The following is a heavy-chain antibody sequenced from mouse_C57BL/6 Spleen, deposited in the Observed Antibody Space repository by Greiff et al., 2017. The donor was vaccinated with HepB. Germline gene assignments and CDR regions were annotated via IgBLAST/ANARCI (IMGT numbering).Heavy chain of an antibody. CDR3: AFYYGNYYAMDY. CDR1: GYSFTGYF. D-gene: IGHD2-1*01. CDR2: INPYNGDT. Sequence: VQLQQSGPELVKPGDSVKISCKASGYSFTGYFMNWVMQSHGKSLEWIGRINPYNGDTFYNQKFKGKATLTVDKSSSTAHMELRSLTSEDSAVYYCAFYYGNYYAMDYWGQGTSVTVSS. V-gene: IGHV1-20*01. J-gene: IGHJ4*01.